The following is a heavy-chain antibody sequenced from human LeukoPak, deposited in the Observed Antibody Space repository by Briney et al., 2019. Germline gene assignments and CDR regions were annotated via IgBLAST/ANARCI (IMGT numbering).Heavy chain of an antibody. CDR1: GGSISSGSYY. CDR3: ARVSYDILTGDWYFDL. CDR2: IYTSGST. Sequence: SETLSLTCTVSGGSISSGSYYWSWIRQPAGKGLEWIGRIYTSGSTNYNPSLKSRVTMSVDTSKNQFSLKLSSVTAADTAVYYCARVSYDILTGDWYFDLWGRGTLVTVSS. J-gene: IGHJ2*01. D-gene: IGHD3-9*01. V-gene: IGHV4-61*02.